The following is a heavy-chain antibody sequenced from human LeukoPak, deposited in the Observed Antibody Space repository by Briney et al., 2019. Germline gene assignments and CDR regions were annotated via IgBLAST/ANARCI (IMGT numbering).Heavy chain of an antibody. Sequence: GGSLRLSCAASGFTFSSYWMSWVRQAPGKGLEWVANIKQVGSDKYYVDSVKGRFTISRDNAKNSLYLQMNSLRAEDTAVYYCAKGVSRPTYYYDSSDAFDIWGQGTMVTVSS. CDR3: AKGVSRPTYYYDSSDAFDI. D-gene: IGHD3-22*01. J-gene: IGHJ3*02. CDR1: GFTFSSYW. CDR2: IKQVGSDK. V-gene: IGHV3-7*01.